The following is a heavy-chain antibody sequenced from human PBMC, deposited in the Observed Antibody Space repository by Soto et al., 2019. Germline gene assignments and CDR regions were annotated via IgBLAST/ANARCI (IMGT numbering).Heavy chain of an antibody. J-gene: IGHJ6*02. CDR3: RRRYYYYGMDV. CDR1: GGSISSSSYY. Sequence: SYTLSLTCTVSGGSISSSSYYWGWIRQPPGKGLEWIGSIYYSGSTYYNPSLKSRVTISVDTSKNQFSLKLSSVTAADTAVYYCRRRYYYYGMDVWGQGTTVTVSS. V-gene: IGHV4-39*01. CDR2: IYYSGST.